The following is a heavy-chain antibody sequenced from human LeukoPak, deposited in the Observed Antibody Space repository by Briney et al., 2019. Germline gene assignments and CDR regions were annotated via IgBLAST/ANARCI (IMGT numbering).Heavy chain of an antibody. V-gene: IGHV3-7*05. CDR3: AREYYSDSSGFDY. D-gene: IGHD3-22*01. Sequence: GGSLRLSCAASGFTFSSYWMSWVRQAPGKGLEWVANINQDGSEKYSVDSVKGRFTISRDNAKNSLYLQTNSLRAEDTAVYYCAREYYSDSSGFDYWGQGTLVTVSS. CDR2: INQDGSEK. CDR1: GFTFSSYW. J-gene: IGHJ4*02.